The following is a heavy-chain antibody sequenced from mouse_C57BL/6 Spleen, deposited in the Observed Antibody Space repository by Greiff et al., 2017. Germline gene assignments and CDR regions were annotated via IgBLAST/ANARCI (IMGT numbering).Heavy chain of an antibody. D-gene: IGHD1-1*02. V-gene: IGHV14-2*01. J-gene: IGHJ4*01. CDR2: IDPEDGDT. CDR3: ARRWSGDYAMDY. CDR1: GFNIKDYY. Sequence: VQLQQSGAELVKPGASVKLSCTASGFNIKDYYMHWVKQRTEQGLEWIGRIDPEDGDTKYAPKFQGKATITADTTSNTAYLQLSSLTSENTAVYYCARRWSGDYAMDYWGQGTSVTVSS.